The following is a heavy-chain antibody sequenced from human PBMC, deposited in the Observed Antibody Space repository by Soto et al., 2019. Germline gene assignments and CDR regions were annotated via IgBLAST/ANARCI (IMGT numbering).Heavy chain of an antibody. V-gene: IGHV3-15*01. D-gene: IGHD3-22*01. J-gene: IGHJ4*02. CDR1: GFTFSNAW. CDR3: TTNYYDSSGYSFDY. Sequence: GRSLRLSCAASGFTFSNAWMSWVRQAPGKGLEWVGRIKSKTDGGTTDYAAPVKGRFTISRDDSKNTLYLQMNSLKTEDTAVYYCTTNYYDSSGYSFDYWGQGTLVTVSS. CDR2: IKSKTDGGTT.